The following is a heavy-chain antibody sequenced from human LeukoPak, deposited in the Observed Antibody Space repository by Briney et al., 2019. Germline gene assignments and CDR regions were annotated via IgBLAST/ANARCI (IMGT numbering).Heavy chain of an antibody. D-gene: IGHD5-12*01. CDR3: ARDPLGYSGYDNYYCGMDV. V-gene: IGHV3-7*01. J-gene: IGHJ6*02. Sequence: GGSLRLSCEGSAFIFSGHWMNWVRQTPGKGLEWVASIKEDGSERQYVDSVKGRFSISRDNTKGSLFLQLNSLRAEDTAVYYCARDPLGYSGYDNYYCGMDVWGQGTTVTVSS. CDR2: IKEDGSER. CDR1: AFIFSGHW.